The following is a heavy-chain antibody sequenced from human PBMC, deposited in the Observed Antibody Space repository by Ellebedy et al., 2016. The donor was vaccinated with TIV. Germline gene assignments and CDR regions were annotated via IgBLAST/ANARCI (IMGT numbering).Heavy chain of an antibody. CDR3: ARDKDGRYSSSWYDPADAFDI. D-gene: IGHD6-13*01. CDR1: GGTFSSYA. CDR2: IIPIFGTA. V-gene: IGHV1-69*13. J-gene: IGHJ3*02. Sequence: SVKVSXXASGGTFSSYAISWVRQAPGQGLEWMGGIIPIFGTANYAQKFQGRVTITADESTSTAYMELSSLRSEDTAVYYCARDKDGRYSSSWYDPADAFDIWGQGTMVTVSS.